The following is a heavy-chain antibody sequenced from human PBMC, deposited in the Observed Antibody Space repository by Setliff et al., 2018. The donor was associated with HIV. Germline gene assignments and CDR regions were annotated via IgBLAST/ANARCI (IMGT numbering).Heavy chain of an antibody. Sequence: SETLSLTCSVSGGSISDNKYYWSWVRQPPGKGLEWTGSIYHTGKTYYNSALKNRLTISVDTSKNQFSLELSSVTAADTAVYYCASRVYYYDESRILREEGFVPWGQGTLVTVSS. CDR1: GGSISDNKYY. D-gene: IGHD3-22*01. J-gene: IGHJ5*02. CDR3: ASRVYYYDESRILREEGFVP. CDR2: IYHTGKT. V-gene: IGHV4-39*01.